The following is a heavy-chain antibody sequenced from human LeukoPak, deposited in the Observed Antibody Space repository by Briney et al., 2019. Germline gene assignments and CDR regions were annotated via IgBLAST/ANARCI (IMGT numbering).Heavy chain of an antibody. CDR3: ARDPIAVAGTIFGVFDY. CDR2: ISSSSSYI. Sequence: GGSLRLSCAASGFTFSSYSMNWVRQAPGRGLEWVSSISSSSSYIYYADSVKGRFTISRDNAKNSLYLQMNSLRAEDTAVYHCARDPIAVAGTIFGVFDYWGQGTLVTVSS. V-gene: IGHV3-21*01. J-gene: IGHJ4*02. D-gene: IGHD6-19*01. CDR1: GFTFSSYS.